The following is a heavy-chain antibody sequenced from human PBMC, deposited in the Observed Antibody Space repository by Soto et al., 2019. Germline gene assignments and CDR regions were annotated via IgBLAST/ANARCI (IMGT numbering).Heavy chain of an antibody. D-gene: IGHD6-19*01. V-gene: IGHV1-8*01. CDR1: GYTFTSYD. Sequence: ASVKVSCKASGYTFTSYDINWVRQATGQGLEWMGWMNPNSGSTSYNPSLRSRVTISVDTSKNQLSLKLTSVTAADTAVYYCAGGRQWLAFDYWGQRTLVTVSS. CDR2: MNPNSGST. CDR3: AGGRQWLAFDY. J-gene: IGHJ4*02.